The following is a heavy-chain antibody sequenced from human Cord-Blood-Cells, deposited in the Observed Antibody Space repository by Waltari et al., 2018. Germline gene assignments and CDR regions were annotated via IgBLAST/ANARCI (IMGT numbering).Heavy chain of an antibody. CDR3: ARDEYSSSYYYYYMDV. D-gene: IGHD6-6*01. CDR1: GYTFTSYA. V-gene: IGHV1-3*01. J-gene: IGHJ6*03. Sequence: QVQLVQSGAEVKKPGASVKVSCKASGYTFTSYAMHWVRQAPGQRLEWMGWINAGNGNTKYSQKFQGRVTMTRDTSASTAYMELSSLRSEDTAVYYCARDEYSSSYYYYYMDVWGKGTTVTVSS. CDR2: INAGNGNT.